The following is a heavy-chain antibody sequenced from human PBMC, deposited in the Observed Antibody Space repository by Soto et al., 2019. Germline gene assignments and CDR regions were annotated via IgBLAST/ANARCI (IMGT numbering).Heavy chain of an antibody. CDR3: AKDQFRLTLGLFDV. CDR1: GMIFSNYN. J-gene: IGHJ3*01. V-gene: IGHV3-30*18. Sequence: GGSLRLSCVVSGMIFSNYNMHWVRQAPGKGLEWVAVISYDGNTKDYTDSVKGRFTISRDNSKNTLYLQMNGLTGEDTAKYYCAKDQFRLTLGLFDVWGQGTMVTVSS. D-gene: IGHD3-3*01. CDR2: ISYDGNTK.